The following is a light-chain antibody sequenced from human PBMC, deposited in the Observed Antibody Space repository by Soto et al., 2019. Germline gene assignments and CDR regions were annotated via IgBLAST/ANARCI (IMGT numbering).Light chain of an antibody. CDR1: QSVSNNY. CDR2: GAS. Sequence: EIVLTQSPGTLSLSPGERATISCRASQSVSNNYLAWYQQKPGQAPRLXIYGASNRATGIPDRFSGSGSGTDFTLPVSRLEPEDFAAYYCQQYGSSPFITFGQGTRLEIK. J-gene: IGKJ5*01. CDR3: QQYGSSPFIT. V-gene: IGKV3-20*01.